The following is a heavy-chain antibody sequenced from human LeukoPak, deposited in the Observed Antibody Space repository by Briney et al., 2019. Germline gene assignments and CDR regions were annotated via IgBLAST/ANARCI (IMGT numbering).Heavy chain of an antibody. D-gene: IGHD6-13*01. CDR1: EYSFPTYC. CDR2: IYPDDSDT. Sequence: AESLKISCKHSEYSFPTYCVGWVRQMPGKGLEWMGIIYPDDSDTRYSPSFQGQVTISADRSISTAYLQWSSLKASDTAMYYCAIGRGGQQLGDFWGQGTLVTVSS. CDR3: AIGRGGQQLGDF. V-gene: IGHV5-51*01. J-gene: IGHJ4*02.